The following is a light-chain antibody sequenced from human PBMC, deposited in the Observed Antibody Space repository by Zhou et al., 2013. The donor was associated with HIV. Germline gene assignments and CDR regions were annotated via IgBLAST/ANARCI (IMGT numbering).Light chain of an antibody. Sequence: EVVMTQSPATLSVSPGERATISCRASQSISSHLAWYQHKPGQAPRLLIYGASTRATGIPAGFSGSGSGRDFTLTISGLQPEDFALYYCQQYDTWPSFGQGTKLQIK. CDR1: QSISSH. CDR3: QQYDTWPS. CDR2: GAS. J-gene: IGKJ2*01. V-gene: IGKV3-15*01.